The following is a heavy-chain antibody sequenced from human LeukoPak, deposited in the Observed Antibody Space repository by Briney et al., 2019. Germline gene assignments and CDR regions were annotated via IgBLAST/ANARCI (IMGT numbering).Heavy chain of an antibody. CDR2: IRSKAYGGTT. Sequence: RSLRLSCTASGFTSGDYAMSWFRPAPGKGLEWVGFIRSKAYGGTTEYAASVKGRFTIARDDSKGIAYLQMNSLKTEDTAVYYCTRSAPGSYYHWGQGTLVTVSS. V-gene: IGHV3-49*03. D-gene: IGHD3-10*01. CDR3: TRSAPGSYYH. CDR1: GFTSGDYA. J-gene: IGHJ5*02.